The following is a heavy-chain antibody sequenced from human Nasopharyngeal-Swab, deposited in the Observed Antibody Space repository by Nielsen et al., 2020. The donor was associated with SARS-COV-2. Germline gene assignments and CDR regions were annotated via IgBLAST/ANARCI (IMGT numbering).Heavy chain of an antibody. CDR2: INAGNGNT. D-gene: IGHD3-3*01. CDR1: GYTFTSYD. Sequence: ASVKVSCKASGYTFTSYDINWVRQAPGQRLEWMGWINAGNGNTKYSQKFQGRVTITRDTSASTAYMELSSLRSEDTAVYYCARALRFLEWLPFDYWGQGTLVTVSS. V-gene: IGHV1-3*01. J-gene: IGHJ4*02. CDR3: ARALRFLEWLPFDY.